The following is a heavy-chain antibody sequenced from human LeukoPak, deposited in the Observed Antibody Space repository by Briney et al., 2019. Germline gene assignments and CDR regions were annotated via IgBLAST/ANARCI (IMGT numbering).Heavy chain of an antibody. CDR3: ARHTKSGWFFDY. CDR2: INHSGST. J-gene: IGHJ4*02. Sequence: SETLSLTCAVYGGSFSGYYWSWIRQPPGKGLEWIGEINHSGSTYYNPSLKSRVTISVDTSKNQFSLKLSSVTAADTAVYYCARHTKSGWFFDYWGQGTLVTVSS. D-gene: IGHD6-19*01. V-gene: IGHV4-34*01. CDR1: GGSFSGYY.